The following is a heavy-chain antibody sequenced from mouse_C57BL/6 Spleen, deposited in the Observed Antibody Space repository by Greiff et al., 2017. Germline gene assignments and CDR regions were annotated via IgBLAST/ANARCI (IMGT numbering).Heavy chain of an antibody. J-gene: IGHJ1*03. CDR1: GFSLTSYG. CDR3: ARHGDYGGNYWYFDV. V-gene: IGHV2-6-1*01. CDR2: IWSDGST. Sequence: QVQLKESGPGLVAPSQCLSLTCTASGFSLTSYGVHWVRQPPGKGLEWLVVIWSDGSTTYNSALKSRLSISKNNSKSQVFLKMNSLQTDDTAMYYCARHGDYGGNYWYFDVWGTGTTVTVSS. D-gene: IGHD1-1*01.